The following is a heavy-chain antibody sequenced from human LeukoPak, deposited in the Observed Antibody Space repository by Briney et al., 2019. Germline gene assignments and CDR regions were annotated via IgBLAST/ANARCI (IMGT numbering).Heavy chain of an antibody. J-gene: IGHJ5*02. CDR1: GGPVSSGSYY. CDR2: IYYSEST. D-gene: IGHD6-6*01. CDR3: ARGSSPNWFDP. Sequence: SETLSLTCTVSGGPVSSGSYYWSWIRQPPGKGLEWIGYIYYSESTNYNPSLKSRVTISVDTSKNQFSLKLSSVTAADTAVYYCARGSSPNWFDPWGQGTLVTVSS. V-gene: IGHV4-61*01.